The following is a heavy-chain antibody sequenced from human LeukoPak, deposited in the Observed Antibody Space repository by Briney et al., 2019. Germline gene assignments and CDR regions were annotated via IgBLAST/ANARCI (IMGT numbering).Heavy chain of an antibody. V-gene: IGHV3-53*01. J-gene: IGHJ5*02. CDR1: GFTFTSHA. CDR3: ARGVAVAGISWFDP. Sequence: GGSLRLSCAASGFTFTSHAMSWVRQAPGKGLEWVSVIYSGGSTYYADSVKGRFTISRDNSKNTLYLQMNSLRAEDTAVYYCARGVAVAGISWFDPWGQGTLVTVSS. CDR2: IYSGGST. D-gene: IGHD6-19*01.